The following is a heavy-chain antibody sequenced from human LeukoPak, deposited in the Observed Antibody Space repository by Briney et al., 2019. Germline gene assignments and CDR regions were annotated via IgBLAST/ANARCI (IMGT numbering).Heavy chain of an antibody. J-gene: IGHJ4*02. CDR3: AKDSFSSQQLAPGYFDY. V-gene: IGHV3-23*01. Sequence: PGGFLRLSCAASGFTFSSYAMSWVRQAPGKGLEWVSAISGSGGSTYYADSVKGRFTISRDNSKNTLYLQMNSLRAEDTAVYYCAKDSFSSQQLAPGYFDYWGQGTLVTVSS. D-gene: IGHD6-13*01. CDR2: ISGSGGST. CDR1: GFTFSSYA.